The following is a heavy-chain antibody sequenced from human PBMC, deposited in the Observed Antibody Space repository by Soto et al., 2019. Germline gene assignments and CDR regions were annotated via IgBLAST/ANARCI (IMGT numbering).Heavy chain of an antibody. D-gene: IGHD1-1*01. Sequence: KPSETLSLTCSVSGFAISRGYYWSWVRQPPGKGLEWIGSIYPSVSSYHNPSLATRLRLSIDTSKNQFTLNLTSVTAADTALYFCAREKVGTTFFDNWGQGIQVTVPS. CDR3: AREKVGTTFFDN. CDR2: IYPSVSS. CDR1: GFAISRGYY. J-gene: IGHJ4*02. V-gene: IGHV4-38-2*02.